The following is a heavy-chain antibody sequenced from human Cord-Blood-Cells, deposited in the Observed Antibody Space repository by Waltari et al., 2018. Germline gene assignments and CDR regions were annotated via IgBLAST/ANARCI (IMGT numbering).Heavy chain of an antibody. V-gene: IGHV4-34*01. D-gene: IGHD2-2*01. Sequence: QVQLQQWGAGLLKPSETLSLTCAVSGGSFSGYYWSWIRQPPGKGLEWIGEINHSGSTNYNPSLKSRVTISVDTSENQFSLKLSSVTAADTAVYYCARASSLYCSSTSCYDAFDIWGQGTMVTVSS. J-gene: IGHJ3*02. CDR3: ARASSLYCSSTSCYDAFDI. CDR1: GGSFSGYY. CDR2: INHSGST.